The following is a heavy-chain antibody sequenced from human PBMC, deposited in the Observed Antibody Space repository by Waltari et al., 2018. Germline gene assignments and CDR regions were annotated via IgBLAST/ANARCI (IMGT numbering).Heavy chain of an antibody. D-gene: IGHD4-4*01. J-gene: IGHJ4*02. Sequence: HLVESGGGSVQPGGSLRLSCAASGFTFSNFWMRWVRQAPGKGLEWVASIKQDGSEKQYVDSVKGRFTVSRDNAKNSLYLQTNTLGAEDTAVYYCTTLSVTKTSDYWGQGTLVTVSS. V-gene: IGHV3-7*01. CDR1: GFTFSNFW. CDR3: TTLSVTKTSDY. CDR2: IKQDGSEK.